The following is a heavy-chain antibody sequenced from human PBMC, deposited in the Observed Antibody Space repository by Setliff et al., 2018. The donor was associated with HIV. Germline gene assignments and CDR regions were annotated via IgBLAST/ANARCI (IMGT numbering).Heavy chain of an antibody. CDR2: ISWDGATT. CDR1: GFIFDGYV. CDR3: VRATTVLYMDV. J-gene: IGHJ6*03. V-gene: IGHV3-43D*04. Sequence: GSLRLSCAASGFIFDGYVMHWVRQVPGKGLEWVALISWDGATTNYADSVKGRFTISRDSSKNSLYLQMNSLRTEDTALYYCVRATTVLYMDVWGKGTTVTVSS. D-gene: IGHD4-17*01.